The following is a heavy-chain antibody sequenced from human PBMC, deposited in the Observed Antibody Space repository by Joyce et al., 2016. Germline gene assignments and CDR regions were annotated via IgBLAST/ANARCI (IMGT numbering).Heavy chain of an antibody. J-gene: IGHJ4*02. CDR2: LSSSSSYI. CDR3: ARSSYTNGIFDY. D-gene: IGHD2-8*01. V-gene: IGHV3-21*01. Sequence: EVQLVESGGGLVKPGGSLRLSCAASGFTFSSYSMSWVRQAPGKVLGWVSSLSSSSSYIKYTASVKGQFTISSDNAKNSLYLQMNSLRVEDTAVYYCARSSYTNGIFDYWGQGTLVTVSS. CDR1: GFTFSSYS.